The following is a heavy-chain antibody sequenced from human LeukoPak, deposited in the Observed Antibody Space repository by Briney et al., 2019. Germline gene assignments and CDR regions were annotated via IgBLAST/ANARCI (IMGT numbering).Heavy chain of an antibody. CDR3: ARDGDGMDV. CDR2: IYYSGST. Sequence: SETLSLTCTVSGGSISSSSYYWSWIRQPPGKGLEWIGYIYYSGSTYYNPSLKSRVTISVDTSKNQFSLKLSSVTAADTAVYYCARDGDGMDVWGQGTTVTVSS. CDR1: GGSISSSSYY. V-gene: IGHV4-30-4*01. J-gene: IGHJ6*02. D-gene: IGHD4-17*01.